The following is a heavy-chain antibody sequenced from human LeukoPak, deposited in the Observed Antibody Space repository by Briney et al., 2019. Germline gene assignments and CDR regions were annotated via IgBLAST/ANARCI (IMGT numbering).Heavy chain of an antibody. CDR1: GFTFSGYA. J-gene: IGHJ4*02. CDR3: ARLWGFCSGSSCYSRPY. Sequence: PGGSLRLSCAASGFTFSGYAMTWVRQAPGKGLEWVSGISGSGGNTYYADSVRGRFTISRDNSKNTVYLQMNSLRDEDTAVYYCARLWGFCSGSSCYSRPYWGQGTLVTVSS. D-gene: IGHD2-15*01. CDR2: ISGSGGNT. V-gene: IGHV3-23*01.